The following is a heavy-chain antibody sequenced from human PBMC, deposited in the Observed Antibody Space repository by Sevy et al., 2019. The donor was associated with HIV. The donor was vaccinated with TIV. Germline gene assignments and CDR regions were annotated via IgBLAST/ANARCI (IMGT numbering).Heavy chain of an antibody. CDR1: GYSISSGYY. Sequence: SETLSLTCAVSGYSISSGYYWGWIRQPPGKGLEWIGSIYHSGSTYYNPSLKSRVTISVDTSKNQFSLKLSSVTAADTAVYYCARLRGIAGTAMAIFDYWGQGTLVTVSS. J-gene: IGHJ4*02. V-gene: IGHV4-38-2*01. CDR2: IYHSGST. CDR3: ARLRGIAGTAMAIFDY. D-gene: IGHD4-17*01.